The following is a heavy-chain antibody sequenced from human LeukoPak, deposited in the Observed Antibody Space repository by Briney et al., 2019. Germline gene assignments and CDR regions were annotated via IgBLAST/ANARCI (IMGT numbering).Heavy chain of an antibody. CDR2: IYYSGST. CDR3: ARLPQWLEAFDI. D-gene: IGHD6-19*01. CDR1: GGSISSSSYY. V-gene: IGHV4-39*01. J-gene: IGHJ3*02. Sequence: PSQTLSLTCTVSGGSISSSSYYWGWLRQPPGKGLEWIGSIYYSGSTYYNPSLKSRVTISVDTSKNQFSLKLNSVTAADTAVYYCARLPQWLEAFDIWGQGKMVTVSS.